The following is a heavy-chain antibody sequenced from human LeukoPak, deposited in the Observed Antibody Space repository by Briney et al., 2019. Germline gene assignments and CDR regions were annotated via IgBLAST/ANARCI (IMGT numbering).Heavy chain of an antibody. D-gene: IGHD2-2*01. Sequence: PGGSLRFSCAASGFTVSSNYMSWVRQAPGKGLEWVSVIYSGGSTYYADSVKGRFTISRDNSKNTLYLQMNSLRAEDTAVYYCARGYCSSTSCYSHYYYMDVWGKGTTVTVSS. CDR2: IYSGGST. V-gene: IGHV3-53*01. CDR1: GFTVSSNY. CDR3: ARGYCSSTSCYSHYYYMDV. J-gene: IGHJ6*03.